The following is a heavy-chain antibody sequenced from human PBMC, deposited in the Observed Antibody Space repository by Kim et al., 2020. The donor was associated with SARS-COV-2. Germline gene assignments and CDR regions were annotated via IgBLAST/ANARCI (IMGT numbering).Heavy chain of an antibody. D-gene: IGHD3-9*01. Sequence: SRVTISVDTSKNQFSLKLSSVTAADTAVYYCARHVSVIRYFDWVPGYMDVWGKGTTVTVSS. V-gene: IGHV4-39*01. J-gene: IGHJ6*03. CDR3: ARHVSVIRYFDWVPGYMDV.